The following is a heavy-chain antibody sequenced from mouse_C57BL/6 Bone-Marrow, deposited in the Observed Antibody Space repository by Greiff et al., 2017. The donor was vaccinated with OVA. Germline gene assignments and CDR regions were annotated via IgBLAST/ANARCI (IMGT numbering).Heavy chain of an antibody. CDR1: GYTFTSYW. CDR3: AREPIYYDPLFDY. CDR2: IYPGSGST. J-gene: IGHJ2*01. D-gene: IGHD2-4*01. V-gene: IGHV1-55*01. Sequence: VQLQHPGAELVKPGASVKMSCKASGYTFTSYWITWVKQRPGQGLEWIGDIYPGSGSTNYNEKFKSKATLTVDTSSSTAYMQLSSLTSEDSAVYYCAREPIYYDPLFDYWGQGTTLTVSS.